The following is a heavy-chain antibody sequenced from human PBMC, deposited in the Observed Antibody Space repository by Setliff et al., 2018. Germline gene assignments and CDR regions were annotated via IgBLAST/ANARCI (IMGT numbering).Heavy chain of an antibody. Sequence: SETLSLTCSVSGDSISSSSYYWGWIRQPPGKGLEWIGSINYSGIAYYSPSLKSRVIVSVDTSKNQFSLKLSSVTAADTAVYYCARLPGYCNGGNCYGYYTFDIWGQGTMVTVSS. CDR2: INYSGIA. V-gene: IGHV4-39*01. CDR3: ARLPGYCNGGNCYGYYTFDI. D-gene: IGHD2-15*01. J-gene: IGHJ3*02. CDR1: GDSISSSSYY.